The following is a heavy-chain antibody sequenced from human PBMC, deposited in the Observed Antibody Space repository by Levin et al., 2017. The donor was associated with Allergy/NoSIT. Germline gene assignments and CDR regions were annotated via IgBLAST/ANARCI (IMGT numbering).Heavy chain of an antibody. CDR2: IFYSGRT. J-gene: IGHJ4*02. CDR1: GAAISSSRYY. V-gene: IGHV4-39*01. CDR3: ARHLSVTGTFDF. D-gene: IGHD6-19*01. Sequence: SETLSLTCTVSGAAISSSRYYWGWIRQPPGKGLEFIGSIFYSGRTYYNLSLQSRVTISVDMSKSEFSLKLSSVTAADTAVYYCARHLSVTGTFDFWGQGTLVTVPS.